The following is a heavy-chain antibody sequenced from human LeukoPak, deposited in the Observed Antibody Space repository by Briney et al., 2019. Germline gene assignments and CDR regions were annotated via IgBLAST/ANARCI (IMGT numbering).Heavy chain of an antibody. CDR3: ARDTSLIAAAGPDYYYYGMDV. CDR1: GGTFSSYA. V-gene: IGHV1-69*13. J-gene: IGHJ6*04. D-gene: IGHD6-13*01. Sequence: WASVKVSCKASGGTFSSYAISWVRQAPGQGLEWMGGIIPIFGTANYAQKFQGRVTITADESTITAYMELSSLRSEDTAVYYCARDTSLIAAAGPDYYYYGMDVWGKGTTVTVSS. CDR2: IIPIFGTA.